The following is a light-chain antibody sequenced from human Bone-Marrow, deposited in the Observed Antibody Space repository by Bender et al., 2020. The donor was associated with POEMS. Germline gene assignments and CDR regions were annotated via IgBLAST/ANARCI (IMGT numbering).Light chain of an antibody. CDR3: SSYTSGSTLVV. Sequence: QSALTQPPSVSGSPGQSVTISCTGTSSDVGYSNRVSWYQQSPGTAPKLIIYEVNNRPSGVTGRFSGSKSGNTASLTISGLQAEDEADYHCSSYTSGSTLVVFGGGTKLTVL. CDR1: SSDVGYSNR. CDR2: EVN. V-gene: IGLV2-18*02. J-gene: IGLJ2*01.